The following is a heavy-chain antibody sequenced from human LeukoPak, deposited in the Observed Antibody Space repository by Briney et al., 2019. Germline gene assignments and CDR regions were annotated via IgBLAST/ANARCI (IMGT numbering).Heavy chain of an antibody. V-gene: IGHV4-34*01. D-gene: IGHD2-2*02. Sequence: SETLSLTCTVSGGSISSYYWGWIRQPPGKGLEWIGEINHSGSTNYNPSLKSRVTISVDTSKNQFSLKLSSVTAADTAVYYCARGIDIVVVPAAIDPLAFFDYWGQGTLVTVSS. CDR3: ARGIDIVVVPAAIDPLAFFDY. CDR2: INHSGST. CDR1: GGSISSYY. J-gene: IGHJ4*02.